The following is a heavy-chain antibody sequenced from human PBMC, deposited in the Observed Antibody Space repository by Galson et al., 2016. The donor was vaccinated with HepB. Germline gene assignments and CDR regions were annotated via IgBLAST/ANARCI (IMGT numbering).Heavy chain of an antibody. Sequence: SVKVSCKASGYTFTGHYMHWVRQAPGQGLEWVGRININSGDTIYAQNFQGWVTMTRDTSISTAYMELKRLRSDATAVYYCARGDYYYGMDVWGRGTTVTVSS. J-gene: IGHJ6*02. CDR1: GYTFTGHY. CDR2: ININSGDT. V-gene: IGHV1-2*04. CDR3: ARGDYYYGMDV.